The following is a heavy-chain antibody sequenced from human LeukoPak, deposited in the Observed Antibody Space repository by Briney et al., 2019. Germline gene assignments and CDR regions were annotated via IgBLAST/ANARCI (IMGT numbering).Heavy chain of an antibody. J-gene: IGHJ3*02. CDR1: GYTFTSYG. V-gene: IGHV1-18*01. D-gene: IGHD6-6*01. CDR2: ISAYNGNT. Sequence: ASVKVSCKASGYTFTSYGISWVRQAPGQGLEWMGWISAYNGNTNYAQKLQGRVTMTTDTSTSTAYMELRSLRSDDTAVYYCARVISYPLVFAFDIWGQGTMVTVSS. CDR3: ARVISYPLVFAFDI.